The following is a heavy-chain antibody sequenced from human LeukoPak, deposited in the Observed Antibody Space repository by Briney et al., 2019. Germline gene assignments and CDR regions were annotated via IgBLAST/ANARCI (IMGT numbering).Heavy chain of an antibody. D-gene: IGHD2-2*01. CDR2: INPNSGGT. CDR3: ARDAYAGFSSSWHKDH. CDR1: GYTFTGYY. V-gene: IGHV1-2*02. Sequence: ASVKVSCKTSGYTFTGYYVHWVRQAPGQGLEWMGWINPNSGGTKYSPKFQARVTMTRDTSISTAYMELSGLTSDGTAVYYCARDAYAGFSSSWHKDHWGQGTLVTVSS. J-gene: IGHJ4*02.